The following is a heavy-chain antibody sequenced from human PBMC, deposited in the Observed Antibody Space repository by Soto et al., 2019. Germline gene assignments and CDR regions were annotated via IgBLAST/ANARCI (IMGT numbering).Heavy chain of an antibody. J-gene: IGHJ4*02. D-gene: IGHD3-10*01. V-gene: IGHV1-3*05. Sequence: QVQLVQSGAEEKKPGASVKVSCKASGYTFTSYGMHWVRQAPGQRLEWMGWINAGNGNTKYSQKFQGRVTITRDTXASTAYMELSSLRSEDTAVYYCARGLGGARTYFDYWGQGTLVTVSS. CDR3: ARGLGGARTYFDY. CDR1: GYTFTSYG. CDR2: INAGNGNT.